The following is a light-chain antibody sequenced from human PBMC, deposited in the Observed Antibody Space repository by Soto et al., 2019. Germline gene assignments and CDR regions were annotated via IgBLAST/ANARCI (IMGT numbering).Light chain of an antibody. Sequence: VLTQPPSASGTPGQRVTISCSGSSSNIGSNYVYWYQQLPGTAPKLLIYSNNQRPSGVPDRFSGSKSGTSASLAISGLRSEDEADYYCAAWDDSLSVLYVFGTGTKVTVL. J-gene: IGLJ1*01. V-gene: IGLV1-47*02. CDR3: AAWDDSLSVLYV. CDR2: SNN. CDR1: SSNIGSNY.